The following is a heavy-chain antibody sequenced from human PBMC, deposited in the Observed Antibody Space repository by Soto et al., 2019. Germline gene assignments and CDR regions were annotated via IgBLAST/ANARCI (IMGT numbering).Heavy chain of an antibody. V-gene: IGHV1-24*01. J-gene: IGHJ4*02. CDR3: ATFPPVYYDSSGYFGY. D-gene: IGHD3-22*01. CDR1: GYTLTELS. CDR2: FDPEDGET. Sequence: GASVKVSCKVSGYTLTELSMHWVRQAPGKGLEWMGGFDPEDGETIYAQKFQGRVTMTEDTSTDTAYMELSSLRSEDTAVYYCATFPPVYYDSSGYFGYWGQGTLVTVSS.